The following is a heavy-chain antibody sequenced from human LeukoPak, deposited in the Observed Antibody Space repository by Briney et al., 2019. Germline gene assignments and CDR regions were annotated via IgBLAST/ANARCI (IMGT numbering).Heavy chain of an antibody. CDR2: INHSGST. CDR1: GGSFSGYY. D-gene: IGHD3-16*01. CDR3: ARLSWGSNWFDP. V-gene: IGHV4-34*01. J-gene: IGHJ5*02. Sequence: SETLSLTCAVYGGSFSGYYWSWIRQPPGKGLEWIGEINHSGSTNNNPSLKSRLTISVDTSKNQFSLKLSSETAADTAVYYCARLSWGSNWFDPWGQGTLVTVSS.